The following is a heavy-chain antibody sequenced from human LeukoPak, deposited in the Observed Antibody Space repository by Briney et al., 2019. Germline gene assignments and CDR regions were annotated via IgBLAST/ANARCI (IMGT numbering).Heavy chain of an antibody. CDR1: GYSFTSYW. CDR3: ARRSYGGKDFDY. D-gene: IGHD4-23*01. CDR2: IYPGDSDT. J-gene: IGHJ4*02. V-gene: IGHV5-51*01. Sequence: GESLKISCKGSGYSFTSYWINWVRQVPGKGLEWMGVIYPGDSDTRYSPSFQGQVTISAGKSINTAYLQWSSLKASDTAMYYCARRSYGGKDFDYWGQGTLVTVSS.